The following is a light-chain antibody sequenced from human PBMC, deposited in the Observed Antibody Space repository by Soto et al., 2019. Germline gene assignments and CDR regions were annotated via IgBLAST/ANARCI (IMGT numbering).Light chain of an antibody. CDR1: SSDVGGYNH. CDR3: TSYTSSSTLV. CDR2: EVT. V-gene: IGLV2-14*01. J-gene: IGLJ2*01. Sequence: QSALTQPASVSGSPGQSITISCTGTSSDVGGYNHVSWYQQHPGKAPKLMIYEVTNRPSGVSNRFSGSKSGNTASLTISGLQAEDEADYSCTSYTSSSTLVFGGGTKLTVL.